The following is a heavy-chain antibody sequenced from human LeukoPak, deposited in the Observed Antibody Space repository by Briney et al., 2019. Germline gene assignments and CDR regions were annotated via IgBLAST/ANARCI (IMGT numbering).Heavy chain of an antibody. J-gene: IGHJ4*02. CDR2: INPNSGGT. V-gene: IGHV1-2*02. Sequence: ASVKVSCKASGYTFTGYYMHWVRQAPGQGLEWMGWINPNSGGTNYAQKFQGRVTMTRDTSISTAYMELSRLRSDDTAVYYCARDRRSINGTTGGFDYWGQGTLVTVSS. CDR1: GYTFTGYY. CDR3: ARDRRSINGTTGGFDY. D-gene: IGHD1-20*01.